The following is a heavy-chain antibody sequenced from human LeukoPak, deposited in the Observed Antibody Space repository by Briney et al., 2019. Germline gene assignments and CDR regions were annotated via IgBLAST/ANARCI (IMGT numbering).Heavy chain of an antibody. V-gene: IGHV4-34*01. CDR3: ARHDMVRGGYDY. J-gene: IGHJ4*02. CDR1: GGSFSGYY. D-gene: IGHD3-10*01. Sequence: ASETLSLTCAVYGGSFSGYYWSWIRQPPGKGLEWIGEINHSGSTNYNLSLKSRVTISVDTSKNQFSLKLSSVTAADTAVYYCARHDMVRGGYDYWGQGTLVTVSS. CDR2: INHSGST.